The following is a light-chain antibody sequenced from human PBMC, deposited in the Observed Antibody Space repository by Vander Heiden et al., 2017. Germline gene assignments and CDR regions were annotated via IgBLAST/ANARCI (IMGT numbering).Light chain of an antibody. J-gene: IGLJ1*01. CDR3: QSSDRSLNGDV. V-gene: IGLV1-40*01. CDR2: SNT. CDR1: RSNIGAGFY. Sequence: QSVLTQPPSVPGAPGQRVTISCTGTRSNIGAGFYVHWYQQLPGTAPKLLIYSNTGRPSGVPDRFSCSKSATSASPAITGLQAEDEADYYCQSSDRSLNGDVFGSGTKVTVL.